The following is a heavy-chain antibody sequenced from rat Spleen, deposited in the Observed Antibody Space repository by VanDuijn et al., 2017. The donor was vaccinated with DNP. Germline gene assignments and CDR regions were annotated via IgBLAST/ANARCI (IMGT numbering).Heavy chain of an antibody. CDR2: ISTSGSRT. CDR3: TTDPGIASYYAMDA. V-gene: IGHV5-27*01. CDR1: GFTFSNYY. J-gene: IGHJ4*01. Sequence: EVQLVESGGGLVQPGRSLKLSCAASGFTFSNYYMAWVRQAPKKGLEWVATISTSGSRTYYPDSVKGRFTISRVNAKSSIYLQMDSLRSEDTATYYCTTDPGIASYYAMDAWGQGTSVTVSS. D-gene: IGHD1-4*01.